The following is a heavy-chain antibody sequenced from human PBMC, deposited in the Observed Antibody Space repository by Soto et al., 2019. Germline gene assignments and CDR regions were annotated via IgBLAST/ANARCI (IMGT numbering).Heavy chain of an antibody. V-gene: IGHV1-2*04. CDR3: ASQYTRDYYYGMDV. CDR1: GYTLTGYY. Sequence: GASVKVSCKASGYTLTGYYMHWVRQAPGQGLEWMGWINPNSGGTNYAQKFQGWVTMTRDTSISTAYMELSRLRSDDTAVYYCASQYTRDYYYGMDVWGQGTTVTVSS. CDR2: INPNSGGT. J-gene: IGHJ6*02. D-gene: IGHD2-2*02.